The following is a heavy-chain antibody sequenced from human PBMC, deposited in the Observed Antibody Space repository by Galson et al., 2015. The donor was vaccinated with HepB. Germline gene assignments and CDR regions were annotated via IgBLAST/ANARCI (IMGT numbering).Heavy chain of an antibody. Sequence: SLRLSCAASGFTFNSHWMSWVRQAPGKGQEWVANIKPDGSEKHYMDSVMGRFIISRYNGKNSLHLRMNSLRAEDTAVYYCARDLAGSGAYEFDYWGQGTLVTVSS. CDR1: GFTFNSHW. V-gene: IGHV3-7*01. CDR2: IKPDGSEK. D-gene: IGHD3-10*01. J-gene: IGHJ4*02. CDR3: ARDLAGSGAYEFDY.